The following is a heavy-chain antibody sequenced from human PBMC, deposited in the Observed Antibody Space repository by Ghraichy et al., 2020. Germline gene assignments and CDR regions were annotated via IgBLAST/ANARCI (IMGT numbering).Heavy chain of an antibody. V-gene: IGHV4-34*01. CDR2: INHSGNT. CDR3: ASPGGDCYSDC. D-gene: IGHD2-21*02. J-gene: IGHJ4*02. Sequence: SETLSLTCAVYGGSFSGYYYSWIRQSPGKGLEWIGEINHSGNTNYNPSLKSRVTISVDTSKNQFSLKLSSVTAADTAVYYCASPGGDCYSDCWGQGTLVTVSS. CDR1: GGSFSGYY.